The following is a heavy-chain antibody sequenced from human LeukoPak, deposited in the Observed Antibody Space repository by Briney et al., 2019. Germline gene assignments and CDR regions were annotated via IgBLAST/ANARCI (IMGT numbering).Heavy chain of an antibody. J-gene: IGHJ6*02. CDR2: INSDGSAT. V-gene: IGHV3-74*01. CDR3: TRDHGLDV. CDR1: GFTFSSYW. Sequence: GGSLRLSCAASGFTFSSYWMSWIRQAPGKGLMWVSQINSDGSATSCADPVKGRCTISRDNAKNMLYLEMNSLRVEDTAVYFCTRDHGLDVWGQGTTVTVSS.